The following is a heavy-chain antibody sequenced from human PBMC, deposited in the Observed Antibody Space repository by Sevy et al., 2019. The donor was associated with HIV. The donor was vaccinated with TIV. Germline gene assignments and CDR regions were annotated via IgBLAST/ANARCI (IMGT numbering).Heavy chain of an antibody. CDR3: ARAPPVVVVPGAPSWFDP. CDR2: INHSEST. Sequence: SETLSLTCAVYGGSFSGYYWNWIRQSPGKGLEWIGEINHSESTHYNPSLKSRVTISVDTSKNQFSLRLNCVTAADTAVYYCARAPPVVVVPGAPSWFDPWGQGTLVTVSS. V-gene: IGHV4-34*01. CDR1: GGSFSGYY. D-gene: IGHD2-2*01. J-gene: IGHJ5*02.